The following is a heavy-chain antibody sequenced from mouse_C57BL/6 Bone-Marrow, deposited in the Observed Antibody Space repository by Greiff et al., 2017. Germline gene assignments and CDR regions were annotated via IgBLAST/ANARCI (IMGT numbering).Heavy chain of an antibody. Sequence: VQLQQSGAELARPGASVKMSCKASGYTFTSYTMHWVQQRPGQGLEWIGYINPSSGYTKYNQKFKDKATLTADKSSSTAYLQLSSLTSEDSAVYYCAIITTVRFDYWGQGTTLTVSS. CDR3: AIITTVRFDY. D-gene: IGHD1-1*01. V-gene: IGHV1-4*01. CDR2: INPSSGYT. CDR1: GYTFTSYT. J-gene: IGHJ2*01.